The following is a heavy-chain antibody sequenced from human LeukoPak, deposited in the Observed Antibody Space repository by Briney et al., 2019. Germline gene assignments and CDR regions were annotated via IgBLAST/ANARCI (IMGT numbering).Heavy chain of an antibody. V-gene: IGHV1-69*05. D-gene: IGHD5-18*01. CDR2: IIPIFGTA. CDR3: ARFPGYSYGYHWFDP. Sequence: ASVKVSCKASGGTFSSYAISWVRQAPGQGLEWVGGIIPIFGTANYAQKFQGRVTITTDESTSTAYMELSSLRSEDTAVYYCARFPGYSYGYHWFDPWGQGTLVTVSS. CDR1: GGTFSSYA. J-gene: IGHJ5*02.